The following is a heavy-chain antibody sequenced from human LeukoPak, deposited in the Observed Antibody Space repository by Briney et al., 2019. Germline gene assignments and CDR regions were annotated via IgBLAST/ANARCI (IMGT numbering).Heavy chain of an antibody. D-gene: IGHD4-17*01. Sequence: GESLKISCKGSGYSFTSYWISWVRQMPGKGLEWMGRIDPSDSYTNYSPSFQGHVTISADKSISTAYLQWSSRKASDTAMYYCARSATVTTGVPDYWGQGTLVTVSS. CDR3: ARSATVTTGVPDY. CDR2: IDPSDSYT. J-gene: IGHJ4*02. V-gene: IGHV5-10-1*01. CDR1: GYSFTSYW.